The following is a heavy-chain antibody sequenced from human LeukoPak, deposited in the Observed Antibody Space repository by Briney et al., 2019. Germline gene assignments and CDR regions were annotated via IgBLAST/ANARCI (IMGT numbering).Heavy chain of an antibody. Sequence: SETLSLTCSVSGGSISSYYWSWIRQPPGKGLEWIGYIYYSGSTNYNPSLKSRVTMSVDTSKNQFTLKLTSVTAADTAVYYCARLRPVAGYDAFDIWGHGTMVTVSS. CDR2: IYYSGST. CDR1: GGSISSYY. D-gene: IGHD6-19*01. V-gene: IGHV4-59*08. J-gene: IGHJ3*02. CDR3: ARLRPVAGYDAFDI.